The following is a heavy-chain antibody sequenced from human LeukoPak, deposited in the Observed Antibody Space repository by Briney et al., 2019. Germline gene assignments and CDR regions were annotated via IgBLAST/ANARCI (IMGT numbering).Heavy chain of an antibody. CDR1: DGSFSSTNYY. D-gene: IGHD2-15*01. CDR2: IYYSGST. V-gene: IGHV4-61*01. Sequence: SETLSLTCTISDGSFSSTNYYWGWIRQPPGKGLEWIGYIYYSGSTNYNPSLKSRVTISVDTSKNQFSLKLSSVTAADTAVYYCARVDIVGAFDIWGQGTMVTVSS. J-gene: IGHJ3*02. CDR3: ARVDIVGAFDI.